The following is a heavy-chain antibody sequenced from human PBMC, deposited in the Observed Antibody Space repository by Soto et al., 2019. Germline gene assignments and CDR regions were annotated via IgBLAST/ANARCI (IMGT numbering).Heavy chain of an antibody. Sequence: ASVKVSCKASGYTFTSYAMHWVRQAPGQRLEWMGWINAGNGNTKYSQKFQGQVTISADKSISTAYLQWSSLKASDTAMYYCARLSDYYDSSGYSALFNWGQGTLVTVSS. CDR1: GYTFTSYA. V-gene: IGHV1-3*01. CDR2: INAGNGNT. CDR3: ARLSDYYDSSGYSALFN. J-gene: IGHJ4*02. D-gene: IGHD3-22*01.